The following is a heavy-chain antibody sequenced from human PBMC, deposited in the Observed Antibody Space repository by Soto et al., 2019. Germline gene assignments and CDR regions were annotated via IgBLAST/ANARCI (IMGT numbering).Heavy chain of an antibody. CDR1: GFTFSSYD. Sequence: EVQLVESGGGLVQPGGSLRLSCAASGFTFSSYDMHWVRQATGKGLEWVSAIGTAGDTYYPGSVKGRFTISRENAKNSLYLQMNSLRAGHTAVYYCARGLDRDNAVPSDAFDIWGQGTMVTVSS. CDR2: IGTAGDT. V-gene: IGHV3-13*01. CDR3: ARGLDRDNAVPSDAFDI. D-gene: IGHD1-1*01. J-gene: IGHJ3*02.